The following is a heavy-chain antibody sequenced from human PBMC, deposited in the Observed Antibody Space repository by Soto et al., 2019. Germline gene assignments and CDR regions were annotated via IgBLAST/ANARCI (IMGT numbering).Heavy chain of an antibody. J-gene: IGHJ6*02. CDR1: GYSFTTSW. CDR2: IYPGDSDT. CDR3: ARPITGTPLGMDV. D-gene: IGHD1-7*01. Sequence: GESLKISCKGSGYSFTTSWIGWVRQMPGKGLEWMGIIYPGDSDTTYSPSFQGQVTISADKSISTAYLQWSSLKASDTAMYYCARPITGTPLGMDVWGQGTTVTVSS. V-gene: IGHV5-51*01.